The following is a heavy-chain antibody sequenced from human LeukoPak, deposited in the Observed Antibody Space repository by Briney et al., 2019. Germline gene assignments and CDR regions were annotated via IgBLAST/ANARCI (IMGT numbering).Heavy chain of an antibody. V-gene: IGHV3-53*01. CDR2: IYSGGST. CDR3: ARERGSGSYHPFDP. Sequence: GGSLRLSCATSGFTVSSNYMSWVRQAPGKGLEWVSVIYSGGSTYYADSVKGRFTISRDNSKNTLYLQMNSLRAEDTAVYYCARERGSGSYHPFDPWGQGTLVTVSS. D-gene: IGHD3-10*01. CDR1: GFTVSSNY. J-gene: IGHJ5*02.